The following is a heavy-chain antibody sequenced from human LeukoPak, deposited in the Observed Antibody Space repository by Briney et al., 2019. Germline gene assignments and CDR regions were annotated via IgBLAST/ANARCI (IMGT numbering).Heavy chain of an antibody. CDR1: GGSVRSYY. CDR3: AREVTGTSGSFDY. J-gene: IGHJ4*02. V-gene: IGHV4-59*02. CDR2: IYYSGTT. D-gene: IGHD6-19*01. Sequence: SETLSLTCTVSGGSVRSYYWTWMRQPPGKELEWLGYIYYSGTTNYNPSLKSRLTISVDTSKDHFSLKLSSVTAADTAVYYCAREVTGTSGSFDYWGQGALVTVSS.